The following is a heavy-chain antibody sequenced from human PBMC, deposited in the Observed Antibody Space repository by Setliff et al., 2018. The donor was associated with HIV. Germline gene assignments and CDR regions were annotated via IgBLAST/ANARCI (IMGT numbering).Heavy chain of an antibody. CDR3: ARALTGAGTFDV. D-gene: IGHD3-9*01. V-gene: IGHV3-30*04. CDR2: ISFDGDNT. CDR1: GFTFSAFP. J-gene: IGHJ3*01. Sequence: GGSLRLSCAASGFTFSAFPMHWVRQAPGKGLEWVALISFDGDNTYFADSVRGRFTISRDNSKSAMSLQMHSVTPEDTAIYYCARALTGAGTFDVWGQGTLVTVSS.